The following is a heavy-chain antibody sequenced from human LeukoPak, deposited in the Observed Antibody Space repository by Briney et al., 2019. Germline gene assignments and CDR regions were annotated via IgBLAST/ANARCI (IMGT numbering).Heavy chain of an antibody. D-gene: IGHD3-9*01. J-gene: IGHJ4*02. CDR1: GFTFSSYS. V-gene: IGHV3-21*01. Sequence: PGGSLRLSCAASGFTFSSYSMNWVRQAPGKGLEWVSSISSSSSYIYYADSVKGRFTISRDNAKNSLYLQMNSPRAEDTAVYYCARDPMYYDILTGYPRPLFYFDYWGQGTLVTVSS. CDR3: ARDPMYYDILTGYPRPLFYFDY. CDR2: ISSSSSYI.